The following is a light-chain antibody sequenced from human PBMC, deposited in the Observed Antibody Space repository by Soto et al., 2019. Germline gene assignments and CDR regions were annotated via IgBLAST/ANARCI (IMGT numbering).Light chain of an antibody. CDR1: SSNIGDNH. V-gene: IGLV1-47*01. CDR3: AAWDDNLSGVV. Sequence: QGVVTQPPSASGAPGQRVTISCSGSSSNIGDNHVYWYQQLPGTAPKLLIYRNNQRPSGVPDRFSSSKSGTSASLAISGLRSEDDADYYCAAWDDNLSGVVFGGGTKLTVL. J-gene: IGLJ2*01. CDR2: RNN.